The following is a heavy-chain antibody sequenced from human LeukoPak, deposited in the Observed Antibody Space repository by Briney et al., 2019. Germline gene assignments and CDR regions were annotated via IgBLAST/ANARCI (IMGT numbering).Heavy chain of an antibody. CDR3: ARSTDSSGYYDLWDY. J-gene: IGHJ4*02. D-gene: IGHD3-22*01. CDR1: GYSFTSYW. V-gene: IGHV5-51*01. Sequence: GESLKISCKGSGYSFTSYWIGWVRQMPGKGLEWMGIICPGDSDTRYSPSFQCQVTISADNSISTAYLQWSSLKASDTAMYYCARSTDSSGYYDLWDYWGQGTLVTVSS. CDR2: ICPGDSDT.